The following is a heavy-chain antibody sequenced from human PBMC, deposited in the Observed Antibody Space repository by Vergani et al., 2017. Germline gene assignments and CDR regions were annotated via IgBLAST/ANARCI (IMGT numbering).Heavy chain of an antibody. D-gene: IGHD6-25*01. J-gene: IGHJ6*03. Sequence: QVQMQESGPGLVKTSETLSLTCTVSGGSISSSSYYWGWIRQRPGKGLEWIGYIFYSGTTYDNPSLRSRLTISVDTSQNQFSLKLRSVTAADTAVYYCARVDTQVPATSHFYYMDVWGKGTTVVVSS. CDR2: IFYSGTT. CDR1: GGSISSSSYY. CDR3: ARVDTQVPATSHFYYMDV. V-gene: IGHV4-31*03.